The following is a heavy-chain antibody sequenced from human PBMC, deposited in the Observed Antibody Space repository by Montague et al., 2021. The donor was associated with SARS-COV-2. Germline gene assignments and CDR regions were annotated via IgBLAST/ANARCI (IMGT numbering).Heavy chain of an antibody. J-gene: IGHJ6*02. CDR3: TREGYQVLWSDYYYYGMDV. V-gene: IGHV4-34*01. Sequence: SETLSLTCALYGGSFSGYYWSWIRQPPGKGLEWIGEINHSGSTNXNPSLKSRVTISVDTPKNQFSLKLSSVTAADTAVYYCTREGYQVLWSDYYYYGMDVWGQGTTVTVSS. CDR2: INHSGST. D-gene: IGHD2-2*01. CDR1: GGSFSGYY.